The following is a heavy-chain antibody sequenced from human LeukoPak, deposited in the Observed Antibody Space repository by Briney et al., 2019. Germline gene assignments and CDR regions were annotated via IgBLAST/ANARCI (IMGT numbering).Heavy chain of an antibody. J-gene: IGHJ4*01. CDR2: ISYGETEK. CDR1: GFTFSNYG. V-gene: IGHV3-30*02. CDR3: AKVHGLGRQLGYYFDY. Sequence: PGGSLRLSCEPPGFTFSNYGFHWVRQPPGKGLEWVAFISYGETEKQYADSVKGRFTISRDDSQKTLFLQMISLLDEDKAIYYCAKVHGLGRQLGYYFDYWGHGTRVTVSS. D-gene: IGHD2-15*01.